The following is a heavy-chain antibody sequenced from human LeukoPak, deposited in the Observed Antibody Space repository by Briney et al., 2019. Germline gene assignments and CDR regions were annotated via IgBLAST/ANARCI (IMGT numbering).Heavy chain of an antibody. J-gene: IGHJ6*03. Sequence: PSETLSLTCTVSGGSISSSSYYWGWIRQPPGEGLEWIGSIYYSGSTYYNPSLKSRVTISVDTSKNQFSLKLSSVTAADTAVYYCAREIVDYYGSGSYSDYYYYYYMDVWGKGTTVTVSS. CDR1: GGSISSSSYY. CDR3: AREIVDYYGSGSYSDYYYYYYMDV. D-gene: IGHD3-10*01. CDR2: IYYSGST. V-gene: IGHV4-39*07.